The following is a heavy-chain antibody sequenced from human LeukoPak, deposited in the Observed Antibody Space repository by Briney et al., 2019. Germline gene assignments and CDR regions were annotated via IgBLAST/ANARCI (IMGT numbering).Heavy chain of an antibody. V-gene: IGHV3-64D*06. J-gene: IGHJ4*02. D-gene: IGHD2-2*01. Sequence: PGRSLRLSCAASGFTFSSYAMHWVRQAPGKGLEYVSAISSNGGSTYYADSVKGRFTISRDNSKNTLYLQMSSLRAEDTAVYYCVKTEDIVVVPAAMPFDYWGQGTLVTVSS. CDR1: GFTFSSYA. CDR3: VKTEDIVVVPAAMPFDY. CDR2: ISSNGGST.